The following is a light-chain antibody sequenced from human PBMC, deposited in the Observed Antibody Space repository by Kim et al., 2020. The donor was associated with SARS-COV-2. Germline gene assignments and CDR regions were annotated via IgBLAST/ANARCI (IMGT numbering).Light chain of an antibody. Sequence: DIQMTQSPSTLSASVGDRVTITCLASQSISSWLAWYQQKPGKAPKLLIYKASSLESGVPSRFSGSGSGTEFTLTISSLQPDDFATYYCQQYNSYSLTFGGGTKVDIK. V-gene: IGKV1-5*03. CDR2: KAS. J-gene: IGKJ4*01. CDR3: QQYNSYSLT. CDR1: QSISSW.